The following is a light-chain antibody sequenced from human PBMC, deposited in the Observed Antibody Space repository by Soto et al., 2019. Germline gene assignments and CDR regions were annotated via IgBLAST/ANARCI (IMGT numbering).Light chain of an antibody. CDR2: EGA. CDR1: SRDVGSYNL. J-gene: IGLJ2*01. V-gene: IGLV2-23*01. CDR3: CSYAGGSTVV. Sequence: QSALTQPASVSGSPGQSITISCTGTSRDVGSYNLTSWYQHHPGKAPKLMIYEGATRPSGVSYRFSGSKSGNTASLTISGLQAEDEADYYCCSYAGGSTVVFGGGTKVTVL.